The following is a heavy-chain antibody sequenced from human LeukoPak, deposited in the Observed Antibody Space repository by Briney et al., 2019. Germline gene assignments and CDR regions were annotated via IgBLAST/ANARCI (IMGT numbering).Heavy chain of an antibody. CDR3: ARQRFLEWLLLFDY. CDR1: GFTFSSYG. D-gene: IGHD3-3*01. V-gene: IGHV3-30*02. Sequence: GGSLRLSCAASGFTFSSYGMHWVRQAPGKGLEWVAFIRYDGSNKYHADSVKGRFTISRDNSKNTLYLQMNSLRAEDTAVYYCARQRFLEWLLLFDYWGQGTLVTVSS. CDR2: IRYDGSNK. J-gene: IGHJ4*02.